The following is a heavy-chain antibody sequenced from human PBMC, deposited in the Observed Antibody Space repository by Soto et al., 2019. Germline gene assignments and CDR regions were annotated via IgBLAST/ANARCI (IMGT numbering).Heavy chain of an antibody. J-gene: IGHJ4*02. V-gene: IGHV4-31*03. CDR3: ARSYDSSGREYYFDY. CDR2: IYYSGST. D-gene: IGHD3-22*01. CDR1: GGSISSGGYY. Sequence: PSETLSLTCTVSGGSISSGGYYWSWIRQHPGKGLEWIGYIYYSGSTYYNPSLKNRVTISVDTSKNQFSLKLSSVTAADTAVYYCARSYDSSGREYYFDYWGQGTLVTVSS.